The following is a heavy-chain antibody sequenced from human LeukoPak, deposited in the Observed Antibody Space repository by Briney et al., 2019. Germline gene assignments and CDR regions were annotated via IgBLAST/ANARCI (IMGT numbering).Heavy chain of an antibody. CDR1: GGSINSYY. D-gene: IGHD6-25*01. CDR3: ARLRGISAMDWYFDL. CDR2: IYYSGSP. Sequence: SETLSLICTVSGGSINSYYWNWIRQPPGKGLELIGYIYYSGSPTYNPSLKSRVTISVDTSKNQFSLQLSSVTAADTAVYYCARLRGISAMDWYFDLWGRGTLVTVSS. V-gene: IGHV4-59*01. J-gene: IGHJ2*01.